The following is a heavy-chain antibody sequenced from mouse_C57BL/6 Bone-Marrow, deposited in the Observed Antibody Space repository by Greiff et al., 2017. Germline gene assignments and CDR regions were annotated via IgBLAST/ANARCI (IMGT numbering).Heavy chain of an antibody. CDR3: AKELLWLRRYYYAMDY. CDR2: INPNNGGT. Sequence: EVQLQQSGPELVKPGASVKMSCKASGYTFTDYNMHWVKQSPGQSLEWIGYINPNNGGTSYNQKFKGKATLTVNKSSSTAYMERRSLTSEDAAVYYCAKELLWLRRYYYAMDYWGQGTSVTVAS. V-gene: IGHV1-22*01. CDR1: GYTFTDYN. D-gene: IGHD2-2*01. J-gene: IGHJ4*01.